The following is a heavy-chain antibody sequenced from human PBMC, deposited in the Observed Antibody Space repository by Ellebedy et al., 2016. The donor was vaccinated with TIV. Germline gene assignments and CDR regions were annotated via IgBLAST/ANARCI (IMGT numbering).Heavy chain of an antibody. Sequence: GGSLRLSCAASGFTFSSYAMHWVRQAPGKGLEWVALISYDVSNKFYADSVKGRFTISRDNSKNTLYLQMNSLRAEDTAVYYCARGDFMVVVMTDAFDIWGQGTMVTVSS. CDR1: GFTFSSYA. CDR2: ISYDVSNK. V-gene: IGHV3-30-3*01. J-gene: IGHJ3*02. D-gene: IGHD3-22*01. CDR3: ARGDFMVVVMTDAFDI.